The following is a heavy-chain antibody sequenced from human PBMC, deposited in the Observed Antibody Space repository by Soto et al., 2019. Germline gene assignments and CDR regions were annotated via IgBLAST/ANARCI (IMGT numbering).Heavy chain of an antibody. CDR3: AHRRGYDSIWGSYRYTTGLYGY. V-gene: IGHV2-5*02. CDR2: IYWDDDK. D-gene: IGHD3-16*02. Sequence: SGPTLVNPTQTLTLTCTFSGFSLSTNGVGVGWIRQPPGKALEWLALIYWDDDKRYSPSLKSRLTITKDTSKNQLVLTMTNMDPVDTATYYCAHRRGYDSIWGSYRYTTGLYGYWGQGTLVTVSS. CDR1: GFSLSTNGVG. J-gene: IGHJ4*02.